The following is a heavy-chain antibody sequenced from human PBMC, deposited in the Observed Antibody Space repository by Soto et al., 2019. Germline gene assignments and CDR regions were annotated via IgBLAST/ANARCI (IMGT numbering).Heavy chain of an antibody. CDR1: GYSFTSYW. D-gene: IGHD6-19*01. CDR2: IYPGDSDT. J-gene: IGHJ6*02. Sequence: GESLNISLKCSGYSFTSYWIGWVRQMPGKGLEWMGIIYPGDSDTRYSPSVQGQVTISADKSISTAYLQWSSPKASDTAMYYCAVSSGREDYYYYGMDVWGQGTTVTVSS. V-gene: IGHV5-51*01. CDR3: AVSSGREDYYYYGMDV.